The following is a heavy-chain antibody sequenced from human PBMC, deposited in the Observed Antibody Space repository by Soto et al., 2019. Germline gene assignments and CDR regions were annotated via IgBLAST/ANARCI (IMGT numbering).Heavy chain of an antibody. Sequence: SETLSLTCTVSGGSISSSSYYWGWIRQPPGKGLEWIGSIYYSGSTYYNPSLKSRVTISVDTSKNQFSLKLSSVTAADTAVYYCARRGGYSYDYYYYGMDVRGQGTTVTV. CDR3: ARRGGYSYDYYYYGMDV. D-gene: IGHD5-18*01. J-gene: IGHJ6*02. CDR1: GGSISSSSYY. CDR2: IYYSGST. V-gene: IGHV4-39*01.